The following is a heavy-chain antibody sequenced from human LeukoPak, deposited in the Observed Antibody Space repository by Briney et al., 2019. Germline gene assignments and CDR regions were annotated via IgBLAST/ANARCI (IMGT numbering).Heavy chain of an antibody. J-gene: IGHJ4*02. CDR3: AKFYCGGDCYRFYYFDY. D-gene: IGHD2-21*02. Sequence: GGSLRLSCAASGFTFSTYGMHWVRQAPGKGLGWVAVISYDGSNKYYADSVKGRFTISRDNSKNTVYLQMNGLRAEDTAVYYCAKFYCGGDCYRFYYFDYWGQGTLVTVSS. CDR1: GFTFSTYG. CDR2: ISYDGSNK. V-gene: IGHV3-30*18.